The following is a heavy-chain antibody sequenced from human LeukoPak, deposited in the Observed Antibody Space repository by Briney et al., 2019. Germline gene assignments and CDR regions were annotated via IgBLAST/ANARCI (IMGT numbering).Heavy chain of an antibody. Sequence: GGSLRLSCAASGFTFSSYAMHWVRQAPGKGLEWVAVISYDGSNKYYADSVKGRFTNSRDNSKNTLYLQMNSLRAEDTAVYYCAREMRVAARLWHYFDYWGQGTLVTVSS. CDR1: GFTFSSYA. CDR3: AREMRVAARLWHYFDY. J-gene: IGHJ4*02. V-gene: IGHV3-30*04. CDR2: ISYDGSNK. D-gene: IGHD6-6*01.